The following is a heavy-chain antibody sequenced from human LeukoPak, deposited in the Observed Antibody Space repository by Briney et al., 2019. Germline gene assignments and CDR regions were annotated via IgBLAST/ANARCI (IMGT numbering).Heavy chain of an antibody. CDR3: AREGNSGSYGVDDVFDI. D-gene: IGHD1-26*01. CDR2: ISSRGDSI. V-gene: IGHV3-11*04. J-gene: IGHJ3*02. Sequence: GGSLRLSCAASGFTVSSNYMTWIRQAPGKGLEWVSYISSRGDSIYYADSVKGRFTISRDNAKDSLYLQINSLTAEDTAVYYCAREGNSGSYGVDDVFDIWGQGTMVAVSS. CDR1: GFTVSSNY.